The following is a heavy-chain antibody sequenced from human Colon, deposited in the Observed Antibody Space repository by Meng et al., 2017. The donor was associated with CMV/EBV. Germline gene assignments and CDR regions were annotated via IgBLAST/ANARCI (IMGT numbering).Heavy chain of an antibody. V-gene: IGHV4-39*01. CDR2: IYYTGST. D-gene: IGHD6-19*01. CDR3: ARHFDSGWSDY. Sequence: CTVSGGSVSSSSHSWGWIRRPPGEGLEWIGSIYYTGSTFYTPSLKSRATISLDTSKNQFSLNLTSVTAADTAVYYCARHFDSGWSDYWGQGNLVTVSS. CDR1: GGSVSSSSHS. J-gene: IGHJ4*02.